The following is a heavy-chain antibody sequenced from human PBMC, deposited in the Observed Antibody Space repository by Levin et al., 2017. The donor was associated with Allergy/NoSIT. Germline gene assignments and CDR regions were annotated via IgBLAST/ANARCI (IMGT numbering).Heavy chain of an antibody. CDR1: GFTFSSYA. Sequence: GGSLRLSCAASGFTFSSYAMSWVRQAPGKGLEWVSGIGGRGGSTYYADSVKGRFTISRDNSKNTLYLQMNSLRAEDTAVYYCAKGRVVAANRFDYWGQGTLVTVSS. CDR2: IGGRGGST. D-gene: IGHD2-15*01. CDR3: AKGRVVAANRFDY. V-gene: IGHV3-23*01. J-gene: IGHJ4*02.